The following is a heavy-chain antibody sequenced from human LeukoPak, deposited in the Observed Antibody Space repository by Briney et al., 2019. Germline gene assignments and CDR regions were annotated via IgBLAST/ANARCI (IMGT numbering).Heavy chain of an antibody. CDR2: ISNNGGYT. D-gene: IGHD3-16*02. Sequence: GGSLRLSCAASGFTFSSSAMSWVRQAPGKGLEWVSAISNNGGYTYYADSVQGRFTISRDNSKSTLCLQMNSLRAEDTAVYYCAKAVIIALPFDYWGQGTLVTVSS. J-gene: IGHJ4*02. CDR3: AKAVIIALPFDY. V-gene: IGHV3-23*01. CDR1: GFTFSSSA.